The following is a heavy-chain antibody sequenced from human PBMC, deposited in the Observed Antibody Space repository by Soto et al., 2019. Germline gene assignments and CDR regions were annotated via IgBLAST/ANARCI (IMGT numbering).Heavy chain of an antibody. CDR2: IIPIFGTA. V-gene: IGHV1-69*06. J-gene: IGHJ6*02. D-gene: IGHD6-13*01. CDR1: GGTFSSYA. Sequence: QVQLVQSGAEVKKPGSSVKVSCKASGGTFSSYAISWVRQAPGQGLEWMGGIIPIFGTANYAQKFQGRVTITAEKSTSTAYMELSSLRSEDTAVYYCARGNSSSWYYYYGMDVWGQGTTVTVSS. CDR3: ARGNSSSWYYYYGMDV.